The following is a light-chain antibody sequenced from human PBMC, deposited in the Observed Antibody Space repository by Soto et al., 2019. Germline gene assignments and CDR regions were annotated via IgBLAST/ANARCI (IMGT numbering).Light chain of an antibody. Sequence: EIVMTQSPATLSVSPGERATLSCRASQSVSSNLAWYQQKPGQAPRLLIYGASTRATGIPGRFSGSGSGTEFTRTISSLQSEDLAVYYCQQYNNWPETFGQGTKVEIK. CDR1: QSVSSN. CDR3: QQYNNWPET. CDR2: GAS. V-gene: IGKV3-15*01. J-gene: IGKJ1*01.